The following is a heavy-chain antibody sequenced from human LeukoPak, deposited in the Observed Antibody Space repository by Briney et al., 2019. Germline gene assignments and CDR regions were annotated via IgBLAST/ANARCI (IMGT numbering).Heavy chain of an antibody. V-gene: IGHV4-34*01. CDR3: ARGQAAAGTGLFDY. CDR1: GGSFSGCY. Sequence: PSETLSLTCAVYGGSFSGCYWSWIRQPPGKGLEWIGEINHSGSTNYNPSLKSRVTISVDTSKNQFSLKLSSVTAADTAVYYCARGQAAAGTGLFDYWGQGTLVTVSS. D-gene: IGHD6-13*01. CDR2: INHSGST. J-gene: IGHJ4*02.